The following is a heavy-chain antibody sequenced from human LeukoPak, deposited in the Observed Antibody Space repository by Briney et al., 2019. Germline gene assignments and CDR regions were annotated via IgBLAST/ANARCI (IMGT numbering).Heavy chain of an antibody. V-gene: IGHV3-74*01. CDR3: ARVYDVNWGGFDY. CDR2: INSDESST. Sequence: PGGSLRLSCAASGFTFSSYGMHWVRQAPGKGLVWVSRINSDESSTSYADSVKGRFTISRDNAKNTVYLQMNSLRAEDTAVYYCARVYDVNWGGFDYWGQGTLVTVSS. J-gene: IGHJ4*02. CDR1: GFTFSSYG. D-gene: IGHD7-27*01.